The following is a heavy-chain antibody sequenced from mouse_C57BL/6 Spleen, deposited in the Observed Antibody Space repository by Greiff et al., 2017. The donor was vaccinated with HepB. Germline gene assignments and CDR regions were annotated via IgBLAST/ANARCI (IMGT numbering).Heavy chain of an antibody. J-gene: IGHJ4*01. CDR3: ARSPGVYSNYEAMDY. D-gene: IGHD2-5*01. CDR2: IDPEDGET. V-gene: IGHV14-2*01. CDR1: GFNIKDYY. Sequence: EVKLVESGAELVKPGASVKLSCTASGFNIKDYYMHWVKQRTEQGLEWIGRIDPEDGETKYAPKFQGKATITADTSSNTAYLQLSSLTSEDTAVYYCARSPGVYSNYEAMDYWGQGTSVTVSS.